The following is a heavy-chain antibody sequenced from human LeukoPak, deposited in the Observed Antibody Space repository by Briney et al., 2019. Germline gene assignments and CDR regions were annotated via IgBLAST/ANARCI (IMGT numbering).Heavy chain of an antibody. V-gene: IGHV4-61*01. D-gene: IGHD3-10*01. CDR1: GGSVSSGSYY. Sequence: PSETLSLTCTVSGGSVSSGSYYWSWIRQPPGKGLEWIGYIYYSGSTNYNPSLKSRVTISVDTSKNQSSLKLSSVTAADTAVYYCASAVRGVIIRWGQGTLVTVSS. CDR3: ASAVRGVIIR. CDR2: IYYSGST. J-gene: IGHJ4*02.